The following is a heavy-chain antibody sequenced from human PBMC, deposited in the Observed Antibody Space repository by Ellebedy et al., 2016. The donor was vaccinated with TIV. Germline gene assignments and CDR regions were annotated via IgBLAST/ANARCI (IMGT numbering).Heavy chain of an antibody. D-gene: IGHD3-16*01. V-gene: IGHV3-23*01. Sequence: GESLKISXAASGFTFSNYAMSWVRQAPGKGLEWVSAISGSGGSTYYADSVKGRFTISRDNSKNTLYLQMNSLRAEDTAVYYCAKDYLARAYYFDYWGQGTLVTVSS. CDR2: ISGSGGST. CDR1: GFTFSNYA. J-gene: IGHJ4*02. CDR3: AKDYLARAYYFDY.